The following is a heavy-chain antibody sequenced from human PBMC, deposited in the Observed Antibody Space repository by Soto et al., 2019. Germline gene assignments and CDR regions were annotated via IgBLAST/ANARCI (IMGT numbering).Heavy chain of an antibody. CDR3: TRGQGAAAGHSNFDY. V-gene: IGHV4-30-2*01. CDR1: GGSISGSTYS. Sequence: QLQLQESGSGLVKPSQTLSLTCAVSGGSISGSTYSWSWIRQPPGKGLEWLGYIYDSGNTYYNPSLKMTFSVSVDRPKDPFSPKLGSVTAADSAGYCCTRGQGAAAGHSNFDYWGQGALVTVSS. D-gene: IGHD6-13*01. CDR2: IYDSGNT. J-gene: IGHJ4*02.